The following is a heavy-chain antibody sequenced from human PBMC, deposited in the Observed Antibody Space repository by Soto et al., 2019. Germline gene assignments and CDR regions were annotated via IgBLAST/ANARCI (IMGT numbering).Heavy chain of an antibody. CDR1: GFVFSDAW. D-gene: IGHD5-18*01. CDR2: IRSNTAGGTA. Sequence: DVQLVESGGGLVKPGGSLTLSCVDSGFVFSDAWMSWVRQAPGKGLEWIARIRSNTAGGTADYAAPVKGRFSISRDDSKKTLYLQMNSLKIEDTAVYYCTADDAIQLWSPADYWGQGTLVTVSS. CDR3: TADDAIQLWSPADY. J-gene: IGHJ4*02. V-gene: IGHV3-15*01.